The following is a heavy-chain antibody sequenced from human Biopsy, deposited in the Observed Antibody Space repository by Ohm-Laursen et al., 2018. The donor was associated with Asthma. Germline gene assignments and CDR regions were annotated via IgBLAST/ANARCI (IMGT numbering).Heavy chain of an antibody. V-gene: IGHV3-53*01. CDR1: GFAVSRDH. D-gene: IGHD2-2*01. CDR3: ARGDSSTWSHYYFDY. J-gene: IGHJ4*02. CDR2: IYSGGTS. Sequence: SLRLSCAASGFAVSRDHMFWGRQAPGKGLEWGSVIYSGGTSHTADPVRGRFTISRDYSKNTLYLQMHSLRAEDTAVYYCARGDSSTWSHYYFDYWGQGTLVTVSS.